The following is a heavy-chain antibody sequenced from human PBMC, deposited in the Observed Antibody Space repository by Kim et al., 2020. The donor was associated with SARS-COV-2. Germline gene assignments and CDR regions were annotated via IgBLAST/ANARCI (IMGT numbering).Heavy chain of an antibody. D-gene: IGHD2-8*01. CDR3: ARDGLGYCTNGVCYRHGMDV. J-gene: IGHJ6*02. V-gene: IGHV3-11*05. Sequence: RFTISRDNAKNSLYLQMNSLRAEDTAVYYCARDGLGYCTNGVCYRHGMDVWGQGTTVTVSS.